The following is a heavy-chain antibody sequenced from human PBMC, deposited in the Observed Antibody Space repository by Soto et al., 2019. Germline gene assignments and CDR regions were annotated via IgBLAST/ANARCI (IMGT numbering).Heavy chain of an antibody. CDR2: IIPIFGTA. V-gene: IGHV1-69*13. D-gene: IGHD3-3*01. CDR1: GGTFSSYA. J-gene: IGHJ5*02. Sequence: GASVKVSCKASGGTFSSYAISWVRQAPGQGLEWMGGIIPIFGTANCAQKFQGRVTITADESTSTAYMELSSLRSEDTAVYYCARAYLPYDFWSGYYAWFDPWGQGTLVTVSS. CDR3: ARAYLPYDFWSGYYAWFDP.